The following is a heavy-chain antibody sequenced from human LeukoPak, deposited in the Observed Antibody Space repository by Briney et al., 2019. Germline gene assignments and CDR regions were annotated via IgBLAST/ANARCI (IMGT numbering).Heavy chain of an antibody. CDR1: GGSIGSYY. D-gene: IGHD1-26*01. CDR3: AREGARDPFDI. Sequence: PSETLSLTCTVSGGSIGSYYWSWIRQPPGKGLEWIGYIYYSGSTNYNPSLKSRVTISVDTSKNQFSLKLSSVTAADTAVYYCAREGARDPFDIWGQGTMVTVSS. CDR2: IYYSGST. V-gene: IGHV4-59*01. J-gene: IGHJ3*02.